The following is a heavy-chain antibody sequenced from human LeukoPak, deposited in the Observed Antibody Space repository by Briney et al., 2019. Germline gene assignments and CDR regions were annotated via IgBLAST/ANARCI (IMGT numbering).Heavy chain of an antibody. V-gene: IGHV1-18*01. CDR2: ISAYNGNT. D-gene: IGHD2-2*02. CDR1: GYTFTSYG. CDR3: ARVTVVVPAALRAHYYYYMDV. J-gene: IGHJ6*03. Sequence: ASVTVSCKASGYTFTSYGISWVRQAPGQGPEWMGWISAYNGNTNYAQKLQGRVTMTTDTSTSTAYMELRSLRSDDTAAYYCARVTVVVPAALRAHYYYYMDVWGKGTTVTVSS.